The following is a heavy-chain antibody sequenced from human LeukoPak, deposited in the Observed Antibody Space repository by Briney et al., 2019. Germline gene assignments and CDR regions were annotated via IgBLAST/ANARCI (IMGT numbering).Heavy chain of an antibody. CDR2: IIPILGIA. J-gene: IGHJ4*02. CDR3: ARDTLNNQRYFGSY. Sequence: ASVKVSCKASGGTFSSYAISWVRQAPGQGLEWMGRIIPILGIANYAQKFQGRVTITADKSTSTAYMELSSLRSEDTAVYYCARDTLNNQRYFGSYWGRGTLVTVSS. CDR1: GGTFSSYA. V-gene: IGHV1-69*04. D-gene: IGHD3-9*01.